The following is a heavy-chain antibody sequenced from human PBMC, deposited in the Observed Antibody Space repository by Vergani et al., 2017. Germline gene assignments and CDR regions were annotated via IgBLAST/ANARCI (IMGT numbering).Heavy chain of an antibody. Sequence: QVQLVESGGGVVQPGRSLRLSCAASGFTSNQYGMHWVRQAPGKGLEWVAVTWYDGNNKQYADSVKGRFTISRDNSKSTMYLQMNSLRDEDTGVYYCARDLRLLYDHFDPWGQGTLVTVSS. J-gene: IGHJ5*02. CDR3: ARDLRLLYDHFDP. V-gene: IGHV3-33*01. D-gene: IGHD5-12*01. CDR1: GFTSNQYG. CDR2: TWYDGNNK.